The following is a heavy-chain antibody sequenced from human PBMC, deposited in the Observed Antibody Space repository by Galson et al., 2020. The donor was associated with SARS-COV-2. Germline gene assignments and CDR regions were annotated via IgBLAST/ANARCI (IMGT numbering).Heavy chain of an antibody. D-gene: IGHD4-17*01. Sequence: KTGGFLRISSEASGLTYSSYAMSWLSQAPETGMEGVSASSVTEGRTHYADSVKGRFTISRDNSKNTLYLQMNSLRAEDKAVYYCAKPPIPTVTTAYFDYWGQGTLVTVSS. J-gene: IGHJ4*02. V-gene: IGHV3-23*01. CDR3: AKPPIPTVTTAYFDY. CDR1: GLTYSSYA. CDR2: SSVTEGRT.